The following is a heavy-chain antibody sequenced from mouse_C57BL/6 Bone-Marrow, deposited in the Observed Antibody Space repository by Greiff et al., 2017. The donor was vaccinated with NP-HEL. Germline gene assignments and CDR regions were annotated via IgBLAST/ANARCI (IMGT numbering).Heavy chain of an antibody. J-gene: IGHJ3*01. CDR2: IDPSDSYT. D-gene: IGHD2-3*01. CDR1: GYTFTSYW. CDR3: ARCDGYPFAY. V-gene: IGHV1-50*01. Sequence: VQLQQPGAELVKPGASVKLSCKASGYTFTSYWMQWVKQRPGQGLEWIGEIDPSDSYTNYNQKFKGKATLTVDTSSSTAYMQLSSLTSEDSAVYYCARCDGYPFAYWGQGTLVTVSA.